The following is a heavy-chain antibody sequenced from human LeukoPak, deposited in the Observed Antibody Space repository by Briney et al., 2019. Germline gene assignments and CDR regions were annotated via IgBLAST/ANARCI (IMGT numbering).Heavy chain of an antibody. D-gene: IGHD7-27*01. J-gene: IGHJ4*02. V-gene: IGHV3-74*01. Sequence: GGSLRLSCATSGFTLSLAWMHWVRQAPGKGLEWVSRTKYDGSYTNYADSVKGRFTISRDNFKNALYLQMNSLRVEDTAVYYCAIDPNWGTHSWGQGVLVTVSS. CDR1: GFTLSLAW. CDR3: AIDPNWGTHS. CDR2: TKYDGSYT.